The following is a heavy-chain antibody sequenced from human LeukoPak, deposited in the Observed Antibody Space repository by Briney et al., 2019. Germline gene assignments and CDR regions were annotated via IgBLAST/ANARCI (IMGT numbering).Heavy chain of an antibody. D-gene: IGHD5-18*01. CDR2: IKQDGSER. Sequence: GGSLRLSCAASGFTFSSYWMSWARQAPGKGLEWVAVIKQDGSERFYLDSVKGRFTISRDNAKNSLYLQLNSLRAEDTAVYYCTRDWDTWGQGTLVTDSS. V-gene: IGHV3-7*01. CDR1: GFTFSSYW. J-gene: IGHJ4*02. CDR3: TRDWDT.